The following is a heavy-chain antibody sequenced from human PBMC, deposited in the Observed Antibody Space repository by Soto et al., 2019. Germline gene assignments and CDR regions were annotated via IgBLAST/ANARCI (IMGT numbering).Heavy chain of an antibody. D-gene: IGHD3-10*01. CDR3: ASVMVRGVMEVAYYYYGMDV. Sequence: GASVKVSCKASGYTFTSYAVHWVRQAPGQRHEWKGRINAGKGNTKYSQKFQGRVTITRDTSASTAYLELSSLRSEDTAVYYFASVMVRGVMEVAYYYYGMDVWGQGTTVTVSS. CDR2: INAGKGNT. CDR1: GYTFTSYA. J-gene: IGHJ6*02. V-gene: IGHV1-3*01.